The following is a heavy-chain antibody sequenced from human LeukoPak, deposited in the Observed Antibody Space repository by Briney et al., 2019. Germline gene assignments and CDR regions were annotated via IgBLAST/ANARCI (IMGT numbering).Heavy chain of an antibody. J-gene: IGHJ4*02. CDR3: AKEPMTTVIFFDY. D-gene: IGHD4-17*01. CDR2: ISASGIST. V-gene: IGHV3-23*01. Sequence: GGSLRLSCAASGFTFSSYAMSWVRQAPGKGLEWVSGISASGISTYYADSVKGRFTISRDNSKNTLYLQMNSLRAEDTAVYYCAKEPMTTVIFFDYWGQRTLVTVSS. CDR1: GFTFSSYA.